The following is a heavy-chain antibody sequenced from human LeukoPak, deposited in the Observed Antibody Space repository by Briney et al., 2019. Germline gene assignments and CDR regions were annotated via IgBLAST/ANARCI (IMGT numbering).Heavy chain of an antibody. J-gene: IGHJ4*02. CDR3: ARSEDGSGPAWDY. V-gene: IGHV4-4*07. CDR2: IYTSGST. CDR1: GGSISSYY. Sequence: SETLSLTCTVSGGSISSYYWSWIRQPAGQGLEWIGRIYTSGSTNYNPSLKSGATMSVDTSKNQFSLKLSSVTAADTAVYYCARSEDGSGPAWDYWGQGTLVTVSS. D-gene: IGHD3-10*01.